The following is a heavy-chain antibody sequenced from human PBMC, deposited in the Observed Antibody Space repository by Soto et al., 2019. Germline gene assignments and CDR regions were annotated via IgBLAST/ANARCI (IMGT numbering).Heavy chain of an antibody. J-gene: IGHJ5*02. CDR1: GGSISSYY. Sequence: SETLSLTCTVSGGSISSYYWSWIRQPPGKGLEWIGYIYYSGSTNYNPSLKSRVTISVDTSKNQFSLKLSSVTAADTAVYYCARPVVAAATGWFNPWGQGTLVTVSS. V-gene: IGHV4-59*01. CDR3: ARPVVAAATGWFNP. CDR2: IYYSGST. D-gene: IGHD2-15*01.